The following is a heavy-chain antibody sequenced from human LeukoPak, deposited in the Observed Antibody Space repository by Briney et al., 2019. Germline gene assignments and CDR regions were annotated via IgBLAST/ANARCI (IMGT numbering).Heavy chain of an antibody. Sequence: ASVKVSCKASGYTFTSYYMHWVRQAPGQGLEWMGIINPSGGSAIYAQNFQGRVTMTRDTSTSTVYVELSSLRSEDTAVYYCARDIASSGYYWDWGQGTLVTVSS. CDR3: ARDIASSGYYWD. V-gene: IGHV1-46*01. CDR1: GYTFTSYY. CDR2: INPSGGSA. D-gene: IGHD3-22*01. J-gene: IGHJ4*02.